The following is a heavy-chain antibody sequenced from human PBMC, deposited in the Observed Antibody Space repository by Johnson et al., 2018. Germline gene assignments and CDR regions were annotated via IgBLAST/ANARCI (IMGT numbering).Heavy chain of an antibody. CDR2: ISYDGSNK. D-gene: IGHD2-15*01. Sequence: QVQLVQSGGGVVQPGRSLRLSCAASGFTFSPYAMYWVRQAPGKGLEWVAVISYDGSNKYYADSVKGRFTISRDNSKNTLYLQMNSLSAEDTAVYYCAKELRYCSGRSCVVNYYYMDVVGKGTTVTVSS. CDR3: AKELRYCSGRSCVVNYYYMDV. V-gene: IGHV3-30*18. CDR1: GFTFSPYA. J-gene: IGHJ6*03.